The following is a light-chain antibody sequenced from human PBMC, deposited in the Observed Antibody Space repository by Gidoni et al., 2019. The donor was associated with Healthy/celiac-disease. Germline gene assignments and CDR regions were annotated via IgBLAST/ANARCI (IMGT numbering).Light chain of an antibody. V-gene: IGKV1-27*01. CDR3: QKYNSAPPST. Sequence: DIQMTQSPSSLSASVGDRVTITCRASQGISNYLAWYQQKPGKVPKLLIYAASTLQSGVPSRFSGSGSGTDFTLTISRLQPEDVATYYCQKYNSAPPSTFXPXTKVEI. CDR2: AAS. CDR1: QGISNY. J-gene: IGKJ1*01.